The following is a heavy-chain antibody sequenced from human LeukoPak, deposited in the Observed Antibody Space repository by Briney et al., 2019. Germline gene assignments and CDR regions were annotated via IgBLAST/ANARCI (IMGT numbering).Heavy chain of an antibody. J-gene: IGHJ4*02. V-gene: IGHV1-2*04. D-gene: IGHD6-13*01. CDR2: INPNSGGT. CDR1: GYTFTSYY. Sequence: ASVKVSCKASGYTFTSYYMHWVRQAPGLGLEWMGWINPNSGGTNYAQKFQGWVTMTRDTSISTAYMELSRLRSEDTAVYYCARDQENGIAAAGKGYWGQGTLVTVSS. CDR3: ARDQENGIAAAGKGY.